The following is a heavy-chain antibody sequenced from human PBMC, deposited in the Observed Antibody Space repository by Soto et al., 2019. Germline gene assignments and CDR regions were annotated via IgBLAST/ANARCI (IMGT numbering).Heavy chain of an antibody. CDR2: IKSKTDGGTT. V-gene: IGHV3-15*01. CDR3: TTYLPGARWELEYFQH. Sequence: PGGSLRLSCAASGFTFSNAWMSWVRQAPGKGLEWVGRIKSKTDGGTTDYAAPVKGRFTISRDDSKNTLYLQMNSLKTEDTAVYYCTTYLPGARWELEYFQHWGQGTLVTVSS. D-gene: IGHD1-26*01. J-gene: IGHJ1*01. CDR1: GFTFSNAW.